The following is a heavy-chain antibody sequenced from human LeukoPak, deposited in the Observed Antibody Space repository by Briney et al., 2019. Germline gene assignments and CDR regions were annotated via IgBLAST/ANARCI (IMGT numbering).Heavy chain of an antibody. CDR2: ISGSGGNT. J-gene: IGHJ4*02. CDR1: GFTFSTYA. CDR3: AKTFYYGSGTLYYLDY. D-gene: IGHD3-10*01. V-gene: IGHV3-23*01. Sequence: GGSLRLSCAASGFTFSTYAMSWVRQAPGKGLEWVSAISGSGGNTYYEDSVKGRFTISRDNPKNTLYLQMNSLMAEDTAVYYCAKTFYYGSGTLYYLDYWGQGTLVTVSS.